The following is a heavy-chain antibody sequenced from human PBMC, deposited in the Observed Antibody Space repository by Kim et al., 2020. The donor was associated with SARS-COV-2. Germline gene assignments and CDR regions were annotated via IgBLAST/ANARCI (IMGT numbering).Heavy chain of an antibody. Sequence: ASVKVSCKASGYTFTSYYMHWVRQAPGQGLEWMGIINPSGGSTSYAQKFHGRVTMTRDTSTSTVYMELSSLRSEDTAVYYCARGGGITMIVVVTFDYWGQGTLVTVSS. D-gene: IGHD3-22*01. CDR2: INPSGGST. CDR1: GYTFTSYY. J-gene: IGHJ4*02. CDR3: ARGGGITMIVVVTFDY. V-gene: IGHV1-46*01.